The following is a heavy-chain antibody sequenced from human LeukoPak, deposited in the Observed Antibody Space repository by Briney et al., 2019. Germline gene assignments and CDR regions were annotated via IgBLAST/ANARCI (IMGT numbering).Heavy chain of an antibody. CDR3: ATLNLMYSSSSWYVPWFDP. V-gene: IGHV1-24*01. J-gene: IGHJ5*02. CDR2: FDPEDGET. Sequence: ASVKVSRKVSGYTLTELSMHWVRQAPGKGLEWMGGFDPEDGETIYAQKFQGRVTMTEDTSTDTAYMELSSLRSEDTAVYYCATLNLMYSSSSWYVPWFDPWGQGTLVTVSS. D-gene: IGHD6-13*01. CDR1: GYTLTELS.